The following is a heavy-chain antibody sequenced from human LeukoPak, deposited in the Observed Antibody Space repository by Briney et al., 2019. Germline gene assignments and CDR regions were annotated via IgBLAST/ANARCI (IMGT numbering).Heavy chain of an antibody. CDR1: GFTFDDYA. Sequence: QAGGSLRLSCAASGFTFDDYAMHWVRQAPGKGLEWVSLISGDGGSTYYADSVKGRFTISRDNSKNSLYLQMNSLRTEDTALYYCAKDIRSGSYYVTGYFDLWGRGTLVTVSS. CDR2: ISGDGGST. CDR3: AKDIRSGSYYVTGYFDL. J-gene: IGHJ2*01. V-gene: IGHV3-43*02. D-gene: IGHD1-26*01.